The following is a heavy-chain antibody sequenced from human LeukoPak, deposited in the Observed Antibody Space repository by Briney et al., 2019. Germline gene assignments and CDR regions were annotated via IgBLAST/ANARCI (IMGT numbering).Heavy chain of an antibody. CDR1: GFTLSTYE. CDR2: IGRYGVTT. CDR3: ATLSDRNFYYSYGLDV. J-gene: IGHJ6*02. V-gene: IGHV3-48*03. D-gene: IGHD1-14*01. Sequence: PGGSLRLSCAASGFTLSTYEMNWVRQAPGKGLEWVAYIGRYGVTTYYVDSVKGRFTISGDNAKNSLNLQMNSLRAEDTAVYYCATLSDRNFYYSYGLDVWGQGTTVTVS.